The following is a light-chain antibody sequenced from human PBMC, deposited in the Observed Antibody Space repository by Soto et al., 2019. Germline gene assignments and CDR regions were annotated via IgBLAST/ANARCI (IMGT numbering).Light chain of an antibody. J-gene: IGKJ5*01. CDR2: GAS. V-gene: IGKV3-20*01. CDR3: KQYGSSPT. Sequence: EIVLTQSPGTLSLFPGERATLSCRASQSLTTSYLAWYQQKPGQAPRLLIYGASSRATGIPDRFSGSGSGTSFTLTISRLEPEDFEVYYCKQYGSSPTFGQGTRLEIK. CDR1: QSLTTSY.